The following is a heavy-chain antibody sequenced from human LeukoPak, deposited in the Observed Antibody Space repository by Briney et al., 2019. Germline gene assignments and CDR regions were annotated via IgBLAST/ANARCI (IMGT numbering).Heavy chain of an antibody. D-gene: IGHD1-14*01. J-gene: IGHJ4*02. V-gene: IGHV3-23*01. Sequence: GGSLRLSCAGSGFTFSSYSMNWVRQAPGKGLEWVSAISGSGGKTYYADSVKGRFTISRDNSRNTLYLQMNSLRAGDTAISYCAKETARPAGVFDYWGQGTLVTVSS. CDR2: ISGSGGKT. CDR3: AKETARPAGVFDY. CDR1: GFTFSSYS.